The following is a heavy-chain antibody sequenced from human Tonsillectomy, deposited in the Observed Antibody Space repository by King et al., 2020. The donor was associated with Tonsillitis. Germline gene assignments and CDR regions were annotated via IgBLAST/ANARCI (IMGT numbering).Heavy chain of an antibody. J-gene: IGHJ3*02. CDR3: ARVPRGWFGNSEGFFDI. D-gene: IGHD3-10*01. Sequence: QLVQSGGGLVQPGGSLRLSCAASGFTFTNNWMYWVRQAPGKGLEWVANIKEDGNKKYYVDSVKGRFTISRDNAKNSLYLQLNSLRAEDTAVYYCARVPRGWFGNSEGFFDIWGQGTMVTVSS. V-gene: IGHV3-7*03. CDR1: GFTFTNNW. CDR2: IKEDGNKK.